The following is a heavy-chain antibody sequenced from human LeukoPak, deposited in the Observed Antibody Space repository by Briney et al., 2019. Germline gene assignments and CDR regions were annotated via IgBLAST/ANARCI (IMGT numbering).Heavy chain of an antibody. CDR3: ARVVRDFWSGPYFDS. J-gene: IGHJ4*02. Sequence: GRSLRLSWAASGFTFSTYGMNWVRHAPGNWLEWVSYISGSSSAINYGDSVNGRFTISRDNAKHSLYLQKNRLSAEDTAVYYCARVVRDFWSGPYFDSWGQGPLVTVPS. D-gene: IGHD3-3*01. V-gene: IGHV3-48*04. CDR1: GFTFSTYG. CDR2: ISGSSSAI.